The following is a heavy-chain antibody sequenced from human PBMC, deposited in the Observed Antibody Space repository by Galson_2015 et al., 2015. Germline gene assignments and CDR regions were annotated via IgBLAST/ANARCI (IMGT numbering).Heavy chain of an antibody. Sequence: LRLSCAASGFTFSSYAMHWVRQAPGKGLEWVAVISSDGSNKYYADSVKGRFTISRDNSKNTLYLQMNSLRAEDTAVYYCATGEGYYYDTSGYGANYFDYWGQGTLVTVSS. D-gene: IGHD3-22*01. CDR3: ATGEGYYYDTSGYGANYFDY. CDR2: ISSDGSNK. V-gene: IGHV3-30-3*01. J-gene: IGHJ4*02. CDR1: GFTFSSYA.